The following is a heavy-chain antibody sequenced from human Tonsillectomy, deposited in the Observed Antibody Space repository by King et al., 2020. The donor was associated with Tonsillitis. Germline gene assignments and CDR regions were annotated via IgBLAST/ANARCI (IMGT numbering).Heavy chain of an antibody. Sequence: QLVQSGAEVKKPGASVKVSCKASGYTFTSYDINWVRQATGQGLEWMGWMNPNSGNTGYAQKFQGRVTMTRNTSISTAYMELSSLRSEDTAVYYWARGGDCSRTSCRGDWFDPWGQRSLVT. CDR1: GYTFTSYD. CDR2: MNPNSGNT. J-gene: IGHJ5*02. CDR3: ARGGDCSRTSCRGDWFDP. D-gene: IGHD2-2*01. V-gene: IGHV1-8*02.